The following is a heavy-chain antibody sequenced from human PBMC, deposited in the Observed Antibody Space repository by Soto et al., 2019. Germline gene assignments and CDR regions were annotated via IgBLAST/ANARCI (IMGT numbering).Heavy chain of an antibody. D-gene: IGHD6-19*01. CDR1: GDSVSSNSAA. Sequence: PSQTLSLPCAISGDSVSSNSAAWNWIRQSPSRGLEWLGSTYYRSKWYNDYAVSVKSRITINPDTSKNQFSLQLNSVTPEDTAVYYGARCAGRYSSGWGYYYYGMDVWGRGTKVTVSS. CDR2: TYYRSKWYN. CDR3: ARCAGRYSSGWGYYYYGMDV. J-gene: IGHJ6*02. V-gene: IGHV6-1*01.